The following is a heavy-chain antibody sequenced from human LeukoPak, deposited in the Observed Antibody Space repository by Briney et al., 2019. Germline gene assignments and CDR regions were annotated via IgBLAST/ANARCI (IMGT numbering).Heavy chain of an antibody. CDR2: IKKDGSEK. CDR1: GFTFSSYW. D-gene: IGHD3-22*01. Sequence: GGSLRLSCAASGFTFSSYWMSWVRQAPGEGMGWVANIKKDGSEKDYVDSVKGRFTISRDNAKNSLYLQMNSLRAEDTAVYYCARYYYVSSGYYPYYFDHWGQGTVVTVS. CDR3: ARYYYVSSGYYPYYFDH. J-gene: IGHJ4*02. V-gene: IGHV3-7*01.